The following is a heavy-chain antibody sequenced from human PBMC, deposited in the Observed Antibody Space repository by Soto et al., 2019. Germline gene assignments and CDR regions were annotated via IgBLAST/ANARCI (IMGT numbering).Heavy chain of an antibody. CDR1: GGSFSGHY. J-gene: IGHJ4*02. CDR2: LNHSGST. CDR3: ARVGALGSSSCFDY. D-gene: IGHD6-13*01. Sequence: QVQLQQWGAGLLKPSETLSLTCAVSGGSFSGHYWSWIRQPPGRGLEWIGELNHSGSTNYTPSPKTRVTISVDTAKNQFSLKLSSVTAADTAVYFCARVGALGSSSCFDYWGQGTLVTVSS. V-gene: IGHV4-34*01.